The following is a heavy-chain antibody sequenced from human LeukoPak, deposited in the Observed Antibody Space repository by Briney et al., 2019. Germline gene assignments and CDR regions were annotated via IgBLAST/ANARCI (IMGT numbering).Heavy chain of an antibody. CDR1: GFTFSSYG. CDR2: ISYDGSNK. V-gene: IGHV3-30*03. J-gene: IGHJ4*02. CDR3: ARDARQEWLRLGTLDY. D-gene: IGHD5-12*01. Sequence: GGSLRLSCAASGFTFSSYGMHWVRQAPGKGLEWVAVISYDGSNKYYADSVKGRFTFSRDNSKRTLYLQMNSLRAEDTAVYYCARDARQEWLRLGTLDYWGQGSLVTVSS.